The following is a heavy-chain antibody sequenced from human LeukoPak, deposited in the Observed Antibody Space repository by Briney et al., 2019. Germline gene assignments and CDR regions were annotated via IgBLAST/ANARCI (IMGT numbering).Heavy chain of an antibody. V-gene: IGHV3-53*01. CDR1: GFTVRSNY. D-gene: IGHD4-23*01. Sequence: GGSLRLSCAASGFTVRSNYMRWVRQAPGKGLEWVSVIYSGGSTYYADSVKGRSTISRDNSKNTLYLQMNCLRAEDTAVYYCAREHTVVTTRNDYYYYMAVWGKGTTVTVSS. CDR2: IYSGGST. J-gene: IGHJ6*03. CDR3: AREHTVVTTRNDYYYYMAV.